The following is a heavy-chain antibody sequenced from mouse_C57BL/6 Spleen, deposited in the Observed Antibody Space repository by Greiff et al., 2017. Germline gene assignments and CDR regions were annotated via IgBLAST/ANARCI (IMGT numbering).Heavy chain of an antibody. CDR2: ISSGSSTI. CDR3: ARPGDYGSLYYYAMDY. Sequence: EVKLMESGGGLVKPGGSLKLSCAASGFTFSDYGMHWVRQAPEKGLEWVAYISSGSSTIYYADTVKGRFTISRDNAKNTLFLQMTSLRSEDTAMYYCARPGDYGSLYYYAMDYWGQGTSVTVSS. D-gene: IGHD1-1*01. J-gene: IGHJ4*01. V-gene: IGHV5-17*01. CDR1: GFTFSDYG.